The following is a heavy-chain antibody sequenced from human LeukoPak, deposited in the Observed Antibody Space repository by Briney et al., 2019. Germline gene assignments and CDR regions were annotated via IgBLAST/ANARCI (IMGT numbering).Heavy chain of an antibody. CDR2: IYGSGST. CDR1: GGSISRYY. V-gene: IGHV4-4*07. J-gene: IGHJ5*02. D-gene: IGHD6-13*01. Sequence: PSETLSLTCTVSGGSISRYYWSWIRQPAGKGLQWIGRIYGSGSTTYNPSLKSRLTMSVDTSKNQFSLKLSSMTAADTAIYYCARGSLIAAAGTAWFDPWGQGTLVTVSS. CDR3: ARGSLIAAAGTAWFDP.